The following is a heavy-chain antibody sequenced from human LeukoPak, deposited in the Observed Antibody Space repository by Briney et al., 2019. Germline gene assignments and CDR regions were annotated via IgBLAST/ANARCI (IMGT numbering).Heavy chain of an antibody. CDR3: ARGNNYGMDV. J-gene: IGHJ6*01. V-gene: IGHV3-74*01. CDR1: EFTFRKFW. Sequence: PGGSLRLSCAASEFTFRKFWMHGVRQGPGKGLAWVSGINRDGSTTTYADSVKGRFTVSRDNAKNTLYLQMNSLRAEDTAIYYCARGNNYGMDVWGQGTTVTVSS. D-gene: IGHD2/OR15-2a*01. CDR2: INRDGSTT.